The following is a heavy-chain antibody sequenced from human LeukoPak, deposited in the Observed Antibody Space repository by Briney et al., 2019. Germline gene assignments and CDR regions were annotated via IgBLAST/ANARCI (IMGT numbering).Heavy chain of an antibody. J-gene: IGHJ4*02. D-gene: IGHD3-22*01. Sequence: PSETLSLTCAVYGGSFSGYYWSWIRQPPGKGLEWIGEINHSGSTNYNPSLKSRVTISVDTSKNQFSLKLSSVTAADTAVYYCARLHYYYGSSGYYYFDYWGQGTLVTVSS. CDR1: GGSFSGYY. CDR3: ARLHYYYGSSGYYYFDY. V-gene: IGHV4-34*01. CDR2: INHSGST.